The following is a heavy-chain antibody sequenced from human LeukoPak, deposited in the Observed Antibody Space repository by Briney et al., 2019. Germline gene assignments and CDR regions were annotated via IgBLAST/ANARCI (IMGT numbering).Heavy chain of an antibody. V-gene: IGHV3-7*01. D-gene: IGHD6-19*01. J-gene: IGHJ4*02. CDR3: ARDRRASGWSDYFDY. CDR2: IKQDGSEK. Sequence: PGGSLRLSCAASGFSFTTHSMNWVRQAPGKGLEWVANIKQDGSEKYYVDSVKGRFTISRDNAKNSLYLQMNSLRAEDTAVYYCARDRRASGWSDYFDYWGQGTLVTVSS. CDR1: GFSFTTHS.